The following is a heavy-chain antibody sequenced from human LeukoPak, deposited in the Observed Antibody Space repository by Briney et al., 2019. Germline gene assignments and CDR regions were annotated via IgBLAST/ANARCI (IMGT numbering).Heavy chain of an antibody. CDR2: INPNSGGT. D-gene: IGHD4-17*01. CDR1: GYTFTGYY. Sequence: ASVKVSCKASGYTFTGYYMHWVRQAPGQGLEWMGWINPNSGGTNYAQKFQGWVTMTRDTSISTAYMELSRLRSDDTAVYYCARENDGDYVDYFDYWGQGTLVTVSS. CDR3: ARENDGDYVDYFDY. J-gene: IGHJ4*02. V-gene: IGHV1-2*04.